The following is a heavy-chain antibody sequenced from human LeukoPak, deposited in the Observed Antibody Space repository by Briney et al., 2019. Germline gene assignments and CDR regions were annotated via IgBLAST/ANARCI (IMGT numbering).Heavy chain of an antibody. CDR2: ISYDGSNK. D-gene: IGHD4-17*01. J-gene: IGHJ6*03. CDR1: GFTFSSYA. Sequence: GGSLRLSCAASGFTFSSYAMHWVRQAPGKGLEWVAVISYDGSNKYYADSVKGRFTISRDNSKNTLYLQMNSLRAEDTAVYYCAKDTVKVTTIRRVPHYMDVWGKGTTVTISS. V-gene: IGHV3-30*04. CDR3: AKDTVKVTTIRRVPHYMDV.